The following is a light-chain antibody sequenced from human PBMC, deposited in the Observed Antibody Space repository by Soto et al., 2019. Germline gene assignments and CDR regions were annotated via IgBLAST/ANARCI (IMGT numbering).Light chain of an antibody. J-gene: IGKJ5*01. CDR2: GAS. CDR3: QQHRSSGIT. CDR1: QSVSSSY. Sequence: EIVLTQSPGTLSLSPGERATLSCRASQSVSSSYLAWYQQKPGQAPRLLIYGASSRATGIPDRFSGSGSGTDFTLTISRLEPEDFAVYYRQQHRSSGITFGQGTRLEIK. V-gene: IGKV3-20*01.